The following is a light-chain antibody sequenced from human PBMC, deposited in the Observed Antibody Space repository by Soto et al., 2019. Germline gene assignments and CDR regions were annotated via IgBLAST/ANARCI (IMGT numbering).Light chain of an antibody. J-gene: IGKJ4*01. CDR1: QSLLHSNGYNY. Sequence: DLVMTQSPLSLPVTPGEPASISCRSSQSLLHSNGYNYLDWYLQKPGQSPQLLIFLGSNRASGVHDSFSGSGSGTDFTLKISRVEAEDVGVYYCMQALQTPSFGGGTKVEIK. CDR2: LGS. V-gene: IGKV2-28*01. CDR3: MQALQTPS.